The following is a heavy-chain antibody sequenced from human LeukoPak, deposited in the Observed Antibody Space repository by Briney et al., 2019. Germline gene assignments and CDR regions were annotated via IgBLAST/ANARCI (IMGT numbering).Heavy chain of an antibody. V-gene: IGHV3-53*01. J-gene: IGHJ4*02. CDR2: IYSGGST. Sequence: GGSLRLSCAASGFTFSNAWMIWVRQAPGKGLEWVSIIYSGGSTYYADSVKGRFTISRDNSKNTLYLQMNSLRAEDTAVYYCARARFLEWSYWGQGNLVTVSS. CDR3: ARARFLEWSY. D-gene: IGHD3-3*01. CDR1: GFTFSNAW.